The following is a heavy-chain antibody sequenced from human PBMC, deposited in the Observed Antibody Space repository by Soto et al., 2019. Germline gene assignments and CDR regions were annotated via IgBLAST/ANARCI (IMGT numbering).Heavy chain of an antibody. J-gene: IGHJ4*02. V-gene: IGHV3-7*01. CDR2: IKRDGSET. CDR3: VRDGNNWNDFDY. Sequence: EVQLVESGGGLVQPGGSLRLSCAAPTFIFSTYWMTWVRQAPGKGLEWVANIKRDGSETHYADSVKGRFTISRDNAKNSLYLQMNSLRVEDKAVYYCVRDGNNWNDFDYWCQGTLVTVSS. CDR1: TFIFSTYW. D-gene: IGHD1-20*01.